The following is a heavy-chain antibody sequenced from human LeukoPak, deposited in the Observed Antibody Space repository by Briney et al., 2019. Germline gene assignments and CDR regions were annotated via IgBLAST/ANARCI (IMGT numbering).Heavy chain of an antibody. CDR3: ARDSSGWPRGPEKDDY. V-gene: IGHV1-69*04. J-gene: IGHJ4*02. CDR2: IIPILGIA. D-gene: IGHD6-19*01. Sequence: GASVKVSCKASGGTFSSYAISWVRQAPGQGLEWMGRIIPILGIANYAQKFQGRVTITADKSTSTAYMELSSLRSEDTAVYYCARDSSGWPRGPEKDDYWGQGTLVTVSS. CDR1: GGTFSSYA.